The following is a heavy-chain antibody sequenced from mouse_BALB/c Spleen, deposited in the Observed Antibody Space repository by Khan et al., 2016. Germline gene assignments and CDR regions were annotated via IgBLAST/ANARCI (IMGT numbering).Heavy chain of an antibody. V-gene: IGHV3-2*02. J-gene: IGHJ4*01. D-gene: IGHD2-4*01. CDR3: ARGGLGYAMDY. Sequence: EVQLQESGPGLVKPSQSLSLTCTVTGYSITSDYAWNWIRQFPGNKLEWMGYISSSGSTSYNPSLKSRISITRDTSKNQFFLQLNSVTTEDTATYDCARGGLGYAMDYWGQGTSVTVSS. CDR1: GYSITSDYA. CDR2: ISSSGST.